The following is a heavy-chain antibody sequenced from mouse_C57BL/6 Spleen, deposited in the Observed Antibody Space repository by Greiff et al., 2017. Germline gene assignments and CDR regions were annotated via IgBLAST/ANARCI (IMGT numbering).Heavy chain of an antibody. CDR2: IWRGGST. J-gene: IGHJ4*01. CDR1: GFSLTSYG. CDR3: ARNGRLGGMDY. V-gene: IGHV2-2*01. D-gene: IGHD2-4*01. Sequence: VQGVESGPGLVQPSQSLSITCTVSGFSLTSYGVHWVRQSPGKGLEWLGVIWRGGSTDYNAAFISRLSISKDNSKSQVFFKMNSLQADDTAIYYCARNGRLGGMDYWGQGTSVTVSS.